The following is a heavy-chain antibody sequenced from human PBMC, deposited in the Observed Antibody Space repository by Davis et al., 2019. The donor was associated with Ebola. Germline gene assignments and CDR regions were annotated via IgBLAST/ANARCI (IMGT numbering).Heavy chain of an antibody. CDR2: IDKGGSGT. Sequence: PGGSLRLSCAASGFIFSDYWMHWVRQVPGKGLVWVSRIDKGGSGTTYADSVKGRFTMSRDNAKSTLYLQMNSLRAEDTAVYFCVREGEGWRLLDYWGQGTLVTVSS. J-gene: IGHJ4*02. D-gene: IGHD6-19*01. CDR1: GFIFSDYW. CDR3: VREGEGWRLLDY. V-gene: IGHV3-74*03.